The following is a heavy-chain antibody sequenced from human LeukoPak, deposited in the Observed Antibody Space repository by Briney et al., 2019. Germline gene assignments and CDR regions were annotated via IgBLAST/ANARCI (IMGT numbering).Heavy chain of an antibody. Sequence: PSETLSLTCTVSGGSISSGGYYWSWIRQHPGKGLEWIGYIYYSGSTYYNPSLKSRVTISVDTSKNQFSLKLSSVTAADTAVYYCARGPYSSGPVDNWGQGTLVTVSS. J-gene: IGHJ4*02. V-gene: IGHV4-31*03. D-gene: IGHD6-19*01. CDR3: ARGPYSSGPVDN. CDR2: IYYSGST. CDR1: GGSISSGGYY.